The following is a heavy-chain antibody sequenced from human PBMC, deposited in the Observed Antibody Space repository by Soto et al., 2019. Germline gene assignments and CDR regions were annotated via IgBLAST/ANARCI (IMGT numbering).Heavy chain of an antibody. Sequence: GVSLRLSCAASGFTLSSYDMHWVRQAPGKGLEWVAVMSYHGNYQFYADSVRGRFSVSRDISKSAFYLQMSSLRIEDTAIYYCVKGGWYGSMSSSDCWGQGTQVTVSS. V-gene: IGHV3-30*18. J-gene: IGHJ4*02. CDR2: MSYHGNYQ. CDR1: GFTLSSYD. D-gene: IGHD6-19*01. CDR3: VKGGWYGSMSSSDC.